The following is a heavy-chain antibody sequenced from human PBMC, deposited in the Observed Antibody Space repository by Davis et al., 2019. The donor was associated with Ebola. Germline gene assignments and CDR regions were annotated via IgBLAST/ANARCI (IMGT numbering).Heavy chain of an antibody. CDR3: ARRERFLEWPHRGGDY. D-gene: IGHD3-3*01. CDR1: NYSINSGYY. CDR2: IDHSGST. V-gene: IGHV4-38-2*02. J-gene: IGHJ4*02. Sequence: MPSETLSLTCTVSNYSINSGYYWGWIRQTPEKGLEWIASIDHSGSTIYNPSLKSRVTMSVDTSKNQFSLKLSSVTAADTAVYFCARRERFLEWPHRGGDYWGQGTLVTVSS.